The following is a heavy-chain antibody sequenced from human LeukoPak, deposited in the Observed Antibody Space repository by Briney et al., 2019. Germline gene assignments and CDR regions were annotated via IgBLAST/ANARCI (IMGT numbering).Heavy chain of an antibody. D-gene: IGHD3-22*01. J-gene: IGHJ3*02. CDR3: ARQIKYYYDSSGYSNPVIAFDI. CDR2: IYYSGST. Sequence: SETLSLTCTVSGGSISSYYWSWIRQPPGKGLEWIGDIYYSGSTNYNPSLKSRVTISVDTSKNQFSLKLSSVTAADTAVYYCARQIKYYYDSSGYSNPVIAFDIWGQGTMVTVSS. V-gene: IGHV4-59*08. CDR1: GGSISSYY.